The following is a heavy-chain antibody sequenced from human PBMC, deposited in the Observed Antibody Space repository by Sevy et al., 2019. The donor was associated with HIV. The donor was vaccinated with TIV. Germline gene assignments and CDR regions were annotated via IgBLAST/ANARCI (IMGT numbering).Heavy chain of an antibody. CDR2: ISYDGSNK. D-gene: IGHD3-16*01. J-gene: IGHJ4*02. Sequence: GGSLRLSCAASGFTFSSYAMHWVRQAPGKGLEWVAVISYDGSNKYYADSVKGRFTISRDNSKNTLYLQMNSLRAEDTAVYYCVKDFGGPTDYWGQGTLVTVSS. V-gene: IGHV3-30*04. CDR1: GFTFSSYA. CDR3: VKDFGGPTDY.